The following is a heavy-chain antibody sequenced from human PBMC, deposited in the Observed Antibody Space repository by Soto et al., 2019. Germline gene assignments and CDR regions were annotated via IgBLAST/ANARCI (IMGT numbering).Heavy chain of an antibody. CDR3: ARDSTSFYYYYYMDV. D-gene: IGHD2-2*01. Sequence: SVKVSCKASGGTFSSYTISWVRQAPGQGLEWMGRIIPILGIANYAQKFQGRVTITADKSTSTAYMELSSLRSEDTAVYYCARDSTSFYYYYYMDVWGKGTTVTVS. CDR1: GGTFSSYT. V-gene: IGHV1-69*04. CDR2: IIPILGIA. J-gene: IGHJ6*03.